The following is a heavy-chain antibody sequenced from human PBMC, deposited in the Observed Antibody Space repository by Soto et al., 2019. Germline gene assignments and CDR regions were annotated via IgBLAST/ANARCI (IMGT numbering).Heavy chain of an antibody. CDR2: ISGSGVST. V-gene: IGHV3-23*01. D-gene: IGHD6-13*01. CDR3: AKGLNIAAAGTFDF. J-gene: IGHJ4*02. CDR1: GFTFTSYS. Sequence: QTGGSLRLSCAASGFTFTSYSMSWVRQAPGKGPEWVSGISGSGVSTYYADSVKGRFTISRDNSRNTLYLDMISLRAEDTAVYYCAKGLNIAAAGTFDFWGQGTLVTVSS.